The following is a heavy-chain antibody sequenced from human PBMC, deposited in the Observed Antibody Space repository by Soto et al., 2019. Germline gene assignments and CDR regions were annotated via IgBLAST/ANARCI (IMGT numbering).Heavy chain of an antibody. CDR3: ASAFKPEWGVALAGPEEEDH. V-gene: IGHV3-21*01. Sequence: EVPLVESGGGLVKPGGSLRLSCAVPGISFSNYGMNWVRQAPGKGLEWVSSISSSSDYIHYADSVKGRFTVSRDNAKKSLYLQMDSLRAEDTAVYYCASAFKPEWGVALAGPEEEDHWGQGTLVTVSS. CDR2: ISSSSDYI. CDR1: GISFSNYG. D-gene: IGHD6-19*01. J-gene: IGHJ4*02.